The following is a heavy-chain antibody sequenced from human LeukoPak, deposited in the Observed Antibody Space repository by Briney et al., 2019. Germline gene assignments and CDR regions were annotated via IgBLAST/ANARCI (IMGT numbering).Heavy chain of an antibody. CDR3: ARGSGDLDY. V-gene: IGHV3-23*01. D-gene: IGHD4-17*01. CDR2: ISGSGGST. J-gene: IGHJ4*02. CDR1: GFTFSSYA. Sequence: PGGSLRLSCAASGFTFSSYAMSWVRQAPGKGLEWVSAISGSGGSTYYADSVKGRFSISRDSSKNTMYLQMNSLRAEDTAVYYCARGSGDLDYWGQGTLVTVSS.